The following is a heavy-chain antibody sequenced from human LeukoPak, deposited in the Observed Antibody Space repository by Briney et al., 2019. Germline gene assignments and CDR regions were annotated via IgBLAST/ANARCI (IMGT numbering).Heavy chain of an antibody. CDR3: VREGGLRFLEWLPTHYYYYGMDV. V-gene: IGHV3-74*01. CDR2: INSDGSST. D-gene: IGHD3-3*01. J-gene: IGHJ6*02. CDR1: GFTFSSYW. Sequence: GGSLRLSCAASGFTFSSYWMHWVRQAPGKGLVWVSRINSDGSSTSYADSVKGRFTISRDNAKNTLYLQMNSLRAEDTAVYYCVREGGLRFLEWLPTHYYYYGMDVWGQGTTVTVSS.